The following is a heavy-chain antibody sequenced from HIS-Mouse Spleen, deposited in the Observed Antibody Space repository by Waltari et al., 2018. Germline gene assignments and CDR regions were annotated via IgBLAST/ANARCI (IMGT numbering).Heavy chain of an antibody. CDR3: ARKRTASGWFDP. J-gene: IGHJ5*02. V-gene: IGHV4-39*01. Sequence: QLQLQESGPGLVKPSGTLSLTCTVSGGSISSSSYYWGWIRQPPGKGLEWIGSSYYSGSTYYNPALKSRVTISVDTSKNQFSLKRSSVTAADTAVYYCARKRTASGWFDPWGQGTLVTVSS. CDR2: SYYSGST. D-gene: IGHD2-21*02. CDR1: GGSISSSSYY.